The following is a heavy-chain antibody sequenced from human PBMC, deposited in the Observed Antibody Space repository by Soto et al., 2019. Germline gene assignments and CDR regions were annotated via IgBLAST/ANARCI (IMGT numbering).Heavy chain of an antibody. D-gene: IGHD6-13*01. Sequence: GESLKISCKGSGYSFTSYWISWVRQMPGKGLEWMGRIDPSDSYTNYSPSFQGHVTISADKSISTAYLQWSSLKASDTAMYYCARGARIAAAATILNWFDPWGQGTLVTVSS. V-gene: IGHV5-10-1*01. CDR1: GYSFTSYW. CDR3: ARGARIAAAATILNWFDP. J-gene: IGHJ5*02. CDR2: IDPSDSYT.